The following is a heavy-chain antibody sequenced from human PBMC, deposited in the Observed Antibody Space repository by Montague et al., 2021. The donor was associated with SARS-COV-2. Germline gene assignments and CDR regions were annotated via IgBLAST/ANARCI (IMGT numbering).Heavy chain of an antibody. CDR2: IYHTGST. D-gene: IGHD3-22*01. V-gene: IGHV4-4*02. CDR1: GDSITGSDNW. CDR3: VANGYYSLDF. J-gene: IGHJ4*02. Sequence: SETLPLTCVVSGDSITGSDNWWSWVRQPPGKGLEWIGEIYHTGSTNFNPSLTSRVTISIDESKNQFSLKLRSVTAADTAIYYCVANGYYSLDFWGQGTLVTVSS.